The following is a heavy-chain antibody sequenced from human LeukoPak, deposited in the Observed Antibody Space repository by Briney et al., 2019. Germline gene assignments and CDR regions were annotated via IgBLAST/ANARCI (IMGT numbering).Heavy chain of an antibody. J-gene: IGHJ6*02. Sequence: SSETLSLTCTVSGYSISSGYFWGWIRQSPGRGLEWIGSIYHTGKTQYTPSLKSRVTISIDTSRNQSSLKLSSVTAADTAVYYCASGGSDYYYYGMDVWGQGTTVTVSS. D-gene: IGHD4-23*01. V-gene: IGHV4-38-2*02. CDR3: ASGGSDYYYYGMDV. CDR2: IYHTGKT. CDR1: GYSISSGYF.